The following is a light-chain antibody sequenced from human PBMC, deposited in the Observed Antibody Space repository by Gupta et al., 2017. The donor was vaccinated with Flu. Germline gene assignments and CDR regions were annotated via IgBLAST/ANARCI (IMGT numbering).Light chain of an antibody. CDR3: QQANGLPLT. CDR1: HITSR. J-gene: IGKJ4*01. Sequence: VGDAAIISCPASHITSRLAWYQQKPGKAPKLLIYSTSSLESGVPSRFSGSGSGTDFTLTISGLQPEDFATYYCQQANGLPLTFGGGTTVEIK. V-gene: IGKV1-12*01. CDR2: STS.